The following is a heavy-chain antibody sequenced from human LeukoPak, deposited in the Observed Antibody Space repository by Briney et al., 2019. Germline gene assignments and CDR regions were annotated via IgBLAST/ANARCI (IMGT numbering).Heavy chain of an antibody. V-gene: IGHV3-23*01. Sequence: GGPLRLSCAASGFTFSSYAMSWVRQAPGKGLEWVSGISRSGGSTNYADSVKGRFTISRDNSKSTLYLQMNSLRAEDTAVYYCARGSYYGYYYFDYWGQGALVTVSS. J-gene: IGHJ4*02. D-gene: IGHD1-26*01. CDR3: ARGSYYGYYYFDY. CDR1: GFTFSSYA. CDR2: ISRSGGST.